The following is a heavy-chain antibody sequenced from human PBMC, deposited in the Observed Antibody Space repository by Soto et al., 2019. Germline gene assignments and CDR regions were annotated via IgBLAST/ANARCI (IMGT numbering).Heavy chain of an antibody. V-gene: IGHV3-30-3*01. CDR3: ARALGSSWYIGGAKHYYSMAV. CDR2: ISYGGNNK. D-gene: IGHD6-13*01. CDR1: GFTFSSYA. J-gene: IGHJ6*01. Sequence: QVQLEESGGGVVQTGRSLRLSCTASGFTFSSYAMHWVRQAPGKGLEWVALISYGGNNKYYAESVKGRFTISRDNFKKTLFLQMNSLRVEDTAVYYCARALGSSWYIGGAKHYYSMAVWGPGTTVTVSS.